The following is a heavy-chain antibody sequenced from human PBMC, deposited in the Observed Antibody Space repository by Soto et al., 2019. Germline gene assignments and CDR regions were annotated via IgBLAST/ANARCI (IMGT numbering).Heavy chain of an antibody. D-gene: IGHD6-19*01. CDR2: IYPGDSDT. CDR3: ARSRRGAYSSGWYSPSGYYNYGIDV. V-gene: IGHV5-51*01. J-gene: IGHJ6*02. CDR1: GYSFTTYV. Sequence: GESQKISCQASGYSFTTYVIGWVRQMPGKGLEWMGIIYPGDSDTKYSPSLQGQVSISADTSISTAYLQWTSLKASDTAMYYCARSRRGAYSSGWYSPSGYYNYGIDVWGQGTKVTVSS.